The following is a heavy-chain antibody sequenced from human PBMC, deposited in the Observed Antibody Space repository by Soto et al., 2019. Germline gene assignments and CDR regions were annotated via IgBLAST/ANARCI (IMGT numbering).Heavy chain of an antibody. D-gene: IGHD6-19*01. J-gene: IGHJ4*02. V-gene: IGHV3-30*18. Sequence: VQLVESGGGVVQPGRSLRLSCAASGFTFSDYAMHWVRQAPGKGLEWVAVVSRDGRNTHYADSVKGRFTISRDSSKNTVSLEMTSLRAEATAVYYCAKGGRQWLVTSDFNYGGQGALVTVSS. CDR3: AKGGRQWLVTSDFNY. CDR2: VSRDGRNT. CDR1: GFTFSDYA.